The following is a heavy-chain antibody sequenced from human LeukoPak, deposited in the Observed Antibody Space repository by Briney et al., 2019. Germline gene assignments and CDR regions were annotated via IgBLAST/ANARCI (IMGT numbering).Heavy chain of an antibody. D-gene: IGHD6-19*01. CDR1: GFTFGSYA. CDR2: ISGSGGIT. J-gene: IGHJ4*02. V-gene: IGHV3-23*01. Sequence: QSGGSLRLSCAASGFTFGSYAIYWVRQAPGKGLEWVSGISGSGGITYFADSVRGRFTISRDNSKNTVYLQINSLRAEDTALYYCAKTTAGYSGGRYPGWPMDYWGQGTLVTVSS. CDR3: AKTTAGYSGGRYPGWPMDY.